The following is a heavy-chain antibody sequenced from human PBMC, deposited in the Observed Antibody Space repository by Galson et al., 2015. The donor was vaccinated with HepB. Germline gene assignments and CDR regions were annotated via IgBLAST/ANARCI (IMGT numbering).Heavy chain of an antibody. CDR2: IDPSDSYT. J-gene: IGHJ3*01. Sequence: QSGAEVKKPGESLRISCQGSGYSFTSYWISWVRQMPGKGLEWMGRIDPSDSYTNYSPPFQGHHVTMSVDKTTSTVYLQWSSLKAADTAIYFCARWGDSSSSYGGDAFDFWGQGTMVTVSS. D-gene: IGHD6-6*01. CDR1: GYSFTSYW. V-gene: IGHV5-10-1*01. CDR3: ARWGDSSSSYGGDAFDF.